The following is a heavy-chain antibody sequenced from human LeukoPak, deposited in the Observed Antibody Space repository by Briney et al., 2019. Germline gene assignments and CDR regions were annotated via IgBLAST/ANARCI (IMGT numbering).Heavy chain of an antibody. J-gene: IGHJ4*02. V-gene: IGHV4-61*02. CDR2: INSRGST. D-gene: IGHD4/OR15-4a*01. Sequence: PSETLSLTCTASGGSISSSDYFWSWIRQPAGKGLEWIGRINSRGSTNYNPSLKSRVTLSVDTSKNQFSLKLTSVTVADTAVYYCARGRTSFDYWGQGTLVTVSS. CDR3: ARGRTSFDY. CDR1: GGSISSSDYF.